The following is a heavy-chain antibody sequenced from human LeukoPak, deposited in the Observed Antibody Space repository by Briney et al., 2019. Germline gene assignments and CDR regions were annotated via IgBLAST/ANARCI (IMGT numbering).Heavy chain of an antibody. J-gene: IGHJ4*02. CDR2: INPSGGST. V-gene: IGHV1-46*01. D-gene: IGHD1-1*01. CDR1: GYTFTGYY. Sequence: ASVKVSRKASGYTFTGYYMHWVRQAPGQGLEWMGIINPSGGSTSYAQKFQGRVTMTRDTSTSTVYMELSSLRSEDTAVYYCARDPQLGYFDYWGQGTLVTVSS. CDR3: ARDPQLGYFDY.